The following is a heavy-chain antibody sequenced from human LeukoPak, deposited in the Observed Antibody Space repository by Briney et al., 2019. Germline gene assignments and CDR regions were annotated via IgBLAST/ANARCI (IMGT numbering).Heavy chain of an antibody. D-gene: IGHD3-3*01. J-gene: IGHJ3*02. CDR2: ISGSGGAT. V-gene: IGHV3-23*01. CDR3: ARRITTRGAFDI. Sequence: GGSLRLSCTASGFTFSSTAMSWVRQAPGKGLEWVSAISGSGGATYYTDSVKGRFTISRDNAKNSLYLQMNSLRAEDTAVYYCARRITTRGAFDIWGQGTMVTVSS. CDR1: GFTFSSTA.